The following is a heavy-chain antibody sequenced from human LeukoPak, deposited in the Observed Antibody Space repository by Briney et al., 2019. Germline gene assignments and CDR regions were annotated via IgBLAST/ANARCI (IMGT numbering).Heavy chain of an antibody. D-gene: IGHD6-6*01. V-gene: IGHV4-39*01. Sequence: SETLSLTCTVSGGSISSSSYYWGWIRQPPGKGPEWIGSIYYSGSTYYNPSLKSRVTISVDTSKNQFSLKLSSVTAADTAVYYCARRSYSSSSYYYYGMDVWGQGTTVTVSS. CDR3: ARRSYSSSSYYYYGMDV. J-gene: IGHJ6*02. CDR1: GGSISSSSYY. CDR2: IYYSGST.